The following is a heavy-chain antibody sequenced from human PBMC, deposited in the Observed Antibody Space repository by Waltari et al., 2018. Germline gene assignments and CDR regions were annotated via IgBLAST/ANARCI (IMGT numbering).Heavy chain of an antibody. CDR3: ARDAERMLEHWFDP. CDR2: IYYSGST. V-gene: IGHV4-59*01. CDR1: GGSISSYY. Sequence: QVQLQESGPGLVKPSETLFLTCTVSGGSISSYYWSWIRQPPGKGLEWIGYIYYSGSTNYNPSLKSRVTISVDTSKNQFSLKLSSVTAADTAVYYCARDAERMLEHWFDPWGQGTLVTVSS. J-gene: IGHJ5*02. D-gene: IGHD1-1*01.